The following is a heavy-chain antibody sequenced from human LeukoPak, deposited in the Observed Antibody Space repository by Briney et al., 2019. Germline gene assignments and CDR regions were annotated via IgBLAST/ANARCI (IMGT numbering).Heavy chain of an antibody. CDR1: GYTLTELS. Sequence: GASVKVSCKVSGYTLTELSMHWVRQAPGKGLEWMGGFDPEDGETIYAQKFQGRVTMTEDTSTDTAYMELSSLRSDDTAVYYCARSTVYCSGANCHNAFDIWGQGTMVTVSS. V-gene: IGHV1-24*01. D-gene: IGHD2-2*02. J-gene: IGHJ3*02. CDR3: ARSTVYCSGANCHNAFDI. CDR2: FDPEDGET.